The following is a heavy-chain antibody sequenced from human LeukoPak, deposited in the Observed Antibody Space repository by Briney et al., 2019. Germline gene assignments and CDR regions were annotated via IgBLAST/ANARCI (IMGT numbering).Heavy chain of an antibody. CDR1: GGSITSDNW. CDR2: IYHSGDT. Sequence: PSETLSLTCSVSGGSITSDNWWSWVRHAPGKGLEWIGDIYHSGDTHYNPSVEGRVIMSVDKSKNQFSLRLTSVTAADTAVYYCARDPPGGLDLWGQGTMVTVSS. D-gene: IGHD2-8*02. J-gene: IGHJ3*01. CDR3: ARDPPGGLDL. V-gene: IGHV4-4*02.